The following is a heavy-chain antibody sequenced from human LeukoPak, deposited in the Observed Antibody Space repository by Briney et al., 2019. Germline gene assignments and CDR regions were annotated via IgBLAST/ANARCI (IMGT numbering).Heavy chain of an antibody. J-gene: IGHJ6*03. CDR1: GGSISSYY. D-gene: IGHD4-11*01. Sequence: PSETLSLTCTVSGGSISSYYWSWIRQPPGKGLEWIGYIYYSGSTNYNPSLKSRVTISVDTSKNQFSLKLSSVTAADTAVYYCARVPTVPTYYMDVWGKGTTVTVS. CDR3: ARVPTVPTYYMDV. CDR2: IYYSGST. V-gene: IGHV4-59*12.